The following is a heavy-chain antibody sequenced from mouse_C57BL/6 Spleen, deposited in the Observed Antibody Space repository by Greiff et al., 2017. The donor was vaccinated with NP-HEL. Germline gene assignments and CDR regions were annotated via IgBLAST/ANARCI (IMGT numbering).Heavy chain of an antibody. CDR3: ARCRYDGDYYAMDY. CDR1: GYTFTSYW. Sequence: QLQQPGAELVKPGASVKLSCKASGYTFTSYWMHWVKQRPGQGLEWIGMIHPNSGSTNYNEKFKSKATLTVDKSSSTAYMQLSSLTSEDSAVYYCARCRYDGDYYAMDYWGQGTSVTVSS. V-gene: IGHV1-64*01. CDR2: IHPNSGST. J-gene: IGHJ4*01. D-gene: IGHD2-12*01.